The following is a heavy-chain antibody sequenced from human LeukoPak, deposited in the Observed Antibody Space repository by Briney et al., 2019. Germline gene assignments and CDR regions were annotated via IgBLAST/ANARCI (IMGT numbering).Heavy chain of an antibody. Sequence: QPGGSLRLSCAASGFTFSGYEINWVRQAPGKGLEWVSHIRSSGTTICYADSVKGRFTISRDNAKNSLYLQMNSLRVEDTAVYYCARVTYYYDSSGSLSFYYMDVWGKGTTVTVSS. D-gene: IGHD3-22*01. CDR2: IRSSGTTI. CDR1: GFTFSGYE. CDR3: ARVTYYYDSSGSLSFYYMDV. V-gene: IGHV3-48*03. J-gene: IGHJ6*03.